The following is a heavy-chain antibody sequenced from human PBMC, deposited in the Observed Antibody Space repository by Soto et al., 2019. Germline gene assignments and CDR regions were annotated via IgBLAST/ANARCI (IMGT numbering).Heavy chain of an antibody. D-gene: IGHD1-26*01. CDR1: GYTFTAYS. V-gene: IGHV1-3*01. CDR2: INAGNGDT. J-gene: IGHJ4*02. CDR3: ARVRARFEWGCFDS. Sequence: QVQLVQSGAGLRKPGASVKIACKASGYTFTAYSIHWVRQAPGQSLEWMGWINAGNGDTKSSQRFQGRVTLTTDTSATTSYMELNTLTSEDTAVYFCARVRARFEWGCFDSWGQGTLVTVSS.